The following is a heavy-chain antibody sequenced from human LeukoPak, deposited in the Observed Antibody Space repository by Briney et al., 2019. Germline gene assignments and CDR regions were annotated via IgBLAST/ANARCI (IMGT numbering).Heavy chain of an antibody. CDR2: IYWNDDK. J-gene: IGHJ4*02. V-gene: IGHV2-5*01. D-gene: IGHD3-3*01. CDR3: AHRSDYDFWSGSPRIFDY. CDR1: GFSLSTSGVG. Sequence: SGPTLVNPTQTLTLTCTFSGFSLSTSGVGVGWIRQPPGKALEWLALIYWNDDKRYSPSLKSRLTITKDTSKNQVVLTMTNMDPVDTATYYCAHRSDYDFWSGSPRIFDYWGQGTLVTVSS.